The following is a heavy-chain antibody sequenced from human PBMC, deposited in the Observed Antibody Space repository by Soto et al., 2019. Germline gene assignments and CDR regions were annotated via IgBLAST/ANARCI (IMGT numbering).Heavy chain of an antibody. CDR1: GYTFTSYG. Sequence: QVQLVQSGAEVKKPGASVKVSCKASGYTFTSYGFNWVRQAPGQGLEWMGWISAYNGNTNYAQKLQGRVTMTTDTSTSTAYMELRNLRSDDTAVYYCARDSGRYYGSGSYPDDFDLWGRGTLVTVSS. CDR3: ARDSGRYYGSGSYPDDFDL. CDR2: ISAYNGNT. J-gene: IGHJ2*01. V-gene: IGHV1-18*01. D-gene: IGHD3-10*01.